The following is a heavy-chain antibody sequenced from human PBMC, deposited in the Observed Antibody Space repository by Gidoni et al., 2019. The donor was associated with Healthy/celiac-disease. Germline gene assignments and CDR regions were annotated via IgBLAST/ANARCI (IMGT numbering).Heavy chain of an antibody. V-gene: IGHV4-34*01. CDR2: INHSGST. J-gene: IGHJ4*02. Sequence: QVQLQQWGAGLLKPSETLSLTCAVYGGSFSGYYWSWIRQPPGKGLEWIGEINHSGSTNYNPSLKSRVTISVDTSKNQFSLKLSSVTAADTAVYYCARAPYDFWSGYYISGQHDYWGQGTLVTVSS. CDR1: GGSFSGYY. CDR3: ARAPYDFWSGYYISGQHDY. D-gene: IGHD3-3*01.